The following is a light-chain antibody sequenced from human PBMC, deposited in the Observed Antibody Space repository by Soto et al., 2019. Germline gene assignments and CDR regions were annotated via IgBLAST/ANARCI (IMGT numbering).Light chain of an antibody. CDR2: DVS. V-gene: IGLV2-14*01. Sequence: QSALTQPASVSGSPGQSITISCTGTSSDVGGYNYVSWYQQHPGKAPKLMIYDVSNRPSGVSNRFSGSKSGNTASLTIPGLQAEDEADYYCSSYTSSSPVVFGGGTKLTVL. CDR1: SSDVGGYNY. CDR3: SSYTSSSPVV. J-gene: IGLJ2*01.